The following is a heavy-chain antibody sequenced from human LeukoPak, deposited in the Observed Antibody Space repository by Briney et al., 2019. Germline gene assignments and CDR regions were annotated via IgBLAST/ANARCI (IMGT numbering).Heavy chain of an antibody. Sequence: GGSLRLSCAASGFTFINYWMSWVRQAPGKGLEWVANIKQDGSEKYYVDSVKDRFTISRDNAKNSLYLQMNSLRAEDAAVYYCARDRYGDYDFDYWGQGTLVTVSS. CDR3: ARDRYGDYDFDY. J-gene: IGHJ4*02. V-gene: IGHV3-7*01. CDR2: IKQDGSEK. D-gene: IGHD4-17*01. CDR1: GFTFINYW.